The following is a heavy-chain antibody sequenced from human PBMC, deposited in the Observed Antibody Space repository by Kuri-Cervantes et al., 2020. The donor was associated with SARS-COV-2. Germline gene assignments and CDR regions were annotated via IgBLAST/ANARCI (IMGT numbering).Heavy chain of an antibody. CDR3: ARGGLCSGGSCYHYSYYMDV. J-gene: IGHJ6*03. Sequence: GESLKISCAASGFTFSDYYMIWIRQAPGKGLEWVSYINSSTTYTNHADSVKGRFTISRDNAKNSLYLHMDSLRAEDTAVYSCARGGLCSGGSCYHYSYYMDVWGKGTTVTVSS. CDR2: INSSTTYT. D-gene: IGHD2-15*01. CDR1: GFTFSDYY. V-gene: IGHV3-11*06.